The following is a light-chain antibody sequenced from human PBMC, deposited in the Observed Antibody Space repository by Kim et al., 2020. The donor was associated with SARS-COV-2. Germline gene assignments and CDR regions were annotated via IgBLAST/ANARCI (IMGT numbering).Light chain of an antibody. V-gene: IGLV2-23*01. CDR3: CSYADSSWV. CDR1: SSDVGSYNL. J-gene: IGLJ3*02. Sequence: PGPSITVACTGTSSDVGSYNLVSWYQQHPGKAPKLMIYEGSKRPSGVSNRFSGSKSGNTASLTISGLQAEDEADYYCCSYADSSWVFGGGTQLTVL. CDR2: EGS.